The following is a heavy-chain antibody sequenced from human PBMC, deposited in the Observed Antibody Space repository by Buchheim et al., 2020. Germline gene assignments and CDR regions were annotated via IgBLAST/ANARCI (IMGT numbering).Heavy chain of an antibody. J-gene: IGHJ6*02. D-gene: IGHD6-13*01. Sequence: QVQLVESGGGVVQPGRSLRLSCAASGFTFSSYGMHWVRQAPGKGLEWVAVISYDGSNKYYADSVKGRFTISRDNSKNTLYLQMNSLRAEDTAVYYCAKDNGYSSSWYYGMDVWGQGTT. CDR2: ISYDGSNK. CDR1: GFTFSSYG. CDR3: AKDNGYSSSWYYGMDV. V-gene: IGHV3-30*18.